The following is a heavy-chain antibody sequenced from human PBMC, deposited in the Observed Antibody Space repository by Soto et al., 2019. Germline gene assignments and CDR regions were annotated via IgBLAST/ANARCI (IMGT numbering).Heavy chain of an antibody. Sequence: ASVKVSCKASGYSFTNYGITWVRQAPGQGFEWMGWISAYNGDTNYAQKLQGRVTMTRNTSISTAYMELSSLRSEDTAVYYCARGKTYYDFWSGYYPWGQGTLVTVSS. J-gene: IGHJ5*02. CDR3: ARGKTYYDFWSGYYP. V-gene: IGHV1-18*01. D-gene: IGHD3-3*01. CDR2: ISAYNGDT. CDR1: GYSFTNYG.